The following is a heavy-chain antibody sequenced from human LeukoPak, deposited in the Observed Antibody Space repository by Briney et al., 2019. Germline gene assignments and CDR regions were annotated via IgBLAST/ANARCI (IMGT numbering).Heavy chain of an antibody. J-gene: IGHJ4*02. CDR3: ARRPSSTSYFDY. Sequence: PSETLSLTCTVSGGSISSSSYYWGWIRQPPGKGLEWIGSIYYSGSTYYNPSLKSRVTISVDTSKNQFSLKLSSVTAADTAVYYCARRPSSTSYFDYWGQGTLVTVSP. CDR2: IYYSGST. CDR1: GGSISSSSYY. V-gene: IGHV4-39*01. D-gene: IGHD2-2*01.